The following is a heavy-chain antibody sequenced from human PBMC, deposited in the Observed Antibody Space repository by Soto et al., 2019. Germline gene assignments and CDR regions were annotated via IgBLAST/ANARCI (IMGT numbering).Heavy chain of an antibody. Sequence: GGSLRLSCAASGFTFSSYSMNWVRQAPGKGLEWVSSISSSSSYIYYADSVKDRFTISRDKAKNSLYLQMNSLRAEDTAVYYCARDSWGTKSYDSSGESAFDIWGQGIMVTVSS. J-gene: IGHJ3*02. CDR3: ARDSWGTKSYDSSGESAFDI. CDR2: ISSSSSYI. V-gene: IGHV3-21*01. CDR1: GFTFSSYS. D-gene: IGHD3-22*01.